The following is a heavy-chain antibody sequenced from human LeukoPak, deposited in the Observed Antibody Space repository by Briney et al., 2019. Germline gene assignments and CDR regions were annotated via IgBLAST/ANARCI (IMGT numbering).Heavy chain of an antibody. CDR3: AKLSGDDYYYYYMDV. CDR1: GFTFSNYW. Sequence: PGGSLRLSCAASGFTFSNYWMHWVRQGPGKGLVWVSRINSDGSSTSYADSVKGRFTISRDNAKNTLYLQMNSLRAEDTAVYFCAKLSGDDYYYYYMDVWGKGTTVTISS. D-gene: IGHD3-10*01. V-gene: IGHV3-74*01. J-gene: IGHJ6*03. CDR2: INSDGSST.